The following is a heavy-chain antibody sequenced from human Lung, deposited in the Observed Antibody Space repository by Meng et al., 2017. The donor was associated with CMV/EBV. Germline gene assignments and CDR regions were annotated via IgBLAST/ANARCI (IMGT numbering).Heavy chain of an antibody. CDR3: ASLKDIVVVPAAKGSKYYYYGMDV. D-gene: IGHD2-2*01. Sequence: GGSLRLXCAASGFTFSSYEMNWVRQAPGKGLEWVSYISSSGSTIYYADSVKGRFTISRDNAKNSLYLQMNSLRAEDTAVYYCASLKDIVVVPAAKGSKYYYYGMDVRXQGTTVTVSS. CDR2: ISSSGSTI. V-gene: IGHV3-48*03. J-gene: IGHJ6*01. CDR1: GFTFSSYE.